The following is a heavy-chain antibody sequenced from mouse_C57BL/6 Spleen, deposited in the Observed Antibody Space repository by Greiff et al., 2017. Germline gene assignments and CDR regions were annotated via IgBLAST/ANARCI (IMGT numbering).Heavy chain of an antibody. CDR1: GYTFTSYW. D-gene: IGHD1-1*01. CDR3: ASSDYYGSGYFDV. V-gene: IGHV1-53*01. Sequence: QVHVKQPGTELVKPGASVKLSCKASGYTFTSYWMHWVKQRPGQGLEWIGNINPSNGGTNYNEKFKSKATLTVDKSSSTAYMQLSSLTSEDSAVYYCASSDYYGSGYFDVWGTGTTVTVSS. J-gene: IGHJ1*03. CDR2: INPSNGGT.